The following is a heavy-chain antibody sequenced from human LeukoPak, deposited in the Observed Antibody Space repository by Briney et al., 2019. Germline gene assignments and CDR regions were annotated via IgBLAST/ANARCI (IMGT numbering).Heavy chain of an antibody. CDR1: GFTFSSYW. Sequence: GWSLRLSCAASGFTFSSYWMSWVRQAPGKGLEWVANIKQDGSEKYYVDSVKGRFTISRDNAKNSLYLQMNSLRAEDTAVYYCARDRTAYCSGGSCYYYGMDVWGQGTTVTVSS. J-gene: IGHJ6*02. CDR2: IKQDGSEK. CDR3: ARDRTAYCSGGSCYYYGMDV. D-gene: IGHD2-15*01. V-gene: IGHV3-7*01.